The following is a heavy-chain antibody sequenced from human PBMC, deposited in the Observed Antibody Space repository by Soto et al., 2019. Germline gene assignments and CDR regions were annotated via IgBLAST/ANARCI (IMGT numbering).Heavy chain of an antibody. CDR1: GFAFSTHG. V-gene: IGHV3-33*01. Sequence: QGQLVESGGGVVQPGRSLRLSCAASGFAFSTHGMHWVRQAPGKGLEWLAVIVREGSEKFYADSVKGRFTISRDNSKNTLYLEMSSLRAEDTAVYYCARDDDDDDNGLDLWGQGTLVTVSS. D-gene: IGHD1-1*01. CDR2: IVREGSEK. J-gene: IGHJ4*02. CDR3: ARDDDDDDNGLDL.